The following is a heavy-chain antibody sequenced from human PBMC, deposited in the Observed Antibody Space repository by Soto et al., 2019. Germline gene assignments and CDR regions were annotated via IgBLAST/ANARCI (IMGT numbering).Heavy chain of an antibody. D-gene: IGHD4-17*01. Sequence: GGSLRLSCAASGFTFSSYSMNWVRQAPGKGLKWVSYISSSSSTIYYADSVKGRFTISRDNAKNSLYLQMNSLRAEDTAVYYCARGFTVTVEYFQHWGQGTLVTVSS. CDR1: GFTFSSYS. CDR3: ARGFTVTVEYFQH. CDR2: ISSSSSTI. V-gene: IGHV3-48*01. J-gene: IGHJ1*01.